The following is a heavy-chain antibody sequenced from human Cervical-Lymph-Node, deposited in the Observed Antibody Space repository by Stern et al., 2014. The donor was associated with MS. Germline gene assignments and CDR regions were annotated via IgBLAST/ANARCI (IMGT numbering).Heavy chain of an antibody. V-gene: IGHV1-69*06. D-gene: IGHD5-24*01. CDR3: ARDGYNSIWGY. CDR1: GSTFSSYA. Sequence: QVQLVESGAEVKKPGSSVRVSCMASGSTFSSYAFSWVRQAPGQGLEWMGGVVPIFGTVKYAQKFQGRVTITADKSTRSVYMELSSLRSDDTAVYYCARDGYNSIWGYWGQGTQVTVSS. J-gene: IGHJ4*02. CDR2: VVPIFGTV.